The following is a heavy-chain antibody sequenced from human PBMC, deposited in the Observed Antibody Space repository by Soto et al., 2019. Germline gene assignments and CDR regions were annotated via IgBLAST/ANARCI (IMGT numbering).Heavy chain of an antibody. CDR3: ASTSMVRGDSGYYFDY. CDR1: GGSISGGGYS. Sequence: SETLSLTCAVSGGSISGGGYSWSWIRQPPGKGLEWIGYIYHSGSTYYNPSLKSRVTISVDRSKDQFSPKLSSVTAADTAVHYCASTSMVRGDSGYYFDYWGQGTLVTVSS. V-gene: IGHV4-30-2*01. J-gene: IGHJ4*02. CDR2: IYHSGST. D-gene: IGHD3-10*01.